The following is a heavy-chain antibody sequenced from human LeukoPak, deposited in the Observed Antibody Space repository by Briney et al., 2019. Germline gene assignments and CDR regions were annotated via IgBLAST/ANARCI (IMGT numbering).Heavy chain of an antibody. D-gene: IGHD2-2*01. CDR1: GFTFDDYT. CDR3: AKGGQTAARDMDV. J-gene: IGHJ6*03. CDR2: MTWDAGTT. V-gene: IGHV3-43*01. Sequence: GVSLRLSCAASGFTFDDYTMHWVRQPPGKGLEWVSLMTWDAGTTYYADSVKGRFTISRDNSKNSLYLQMNSLRSEDTALYYCAKGGQTAARDMDVWGKGTTVTVSS.